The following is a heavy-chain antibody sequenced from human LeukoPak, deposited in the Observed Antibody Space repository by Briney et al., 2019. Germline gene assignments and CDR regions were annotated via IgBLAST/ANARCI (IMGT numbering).Heavy chain of an antibody. V-gene: IGHV1-69*04. D-gene: IGHD4-17*01. J-gene: IGHJ4*02. CDR3: ATPSRTEDGDYGVC. Sequence: SVKVSCKASGVIFSNFAFNWVRQAPGQGLEWMGRIIPILDLAHYTQKFQGRLTITADKSTNTSYMELTSLTAEDTAVYYCATPSRTEDGDYGVCWGQGTLVTVSS. CDR1: GVIFSNFA. CDR2: IIPILDLA.